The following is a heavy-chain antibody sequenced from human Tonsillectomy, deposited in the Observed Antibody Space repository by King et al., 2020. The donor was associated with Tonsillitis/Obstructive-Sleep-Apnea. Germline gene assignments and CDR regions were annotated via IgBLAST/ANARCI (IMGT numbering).Heavy chain of an antibody. Sequence: VQLVESGAEVKKPGASVKVSCKASGYTFTGYYIHWVRQAPGQGLEWMGWINPNNGGTKYAQKFQGRVTVTRDTSISTAYMELSSLRSDDTAVYFCTRRTVTDGFDYWDQGTLVTVSS. D-gene: IGHD4-17*01. V-gene: IGHV1-2*02. CDR1: GYTFTGYY. CDR2: INPNNGGT. CDR3: TRRTVTDGFDY. J-gene: IGHJ4*02.